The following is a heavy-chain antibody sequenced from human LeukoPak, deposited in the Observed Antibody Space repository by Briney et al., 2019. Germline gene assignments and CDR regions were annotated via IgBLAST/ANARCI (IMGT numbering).Heavy chain of an antibody. CDR3: ARGISSGWSRAVGY. D-gene: IGHD6-19*01. Sequence: PSETLSLTCTVSGGSVSSGSYYWSWIRQPPGKGLEWIGYIYYSESTNYNPSLKSRVTISVDTSKNQFSLKLSSVTAADTAVYYCARGISSGWSRAVGYWGQGTLVTVSS. CDR2: IYYSEST. V-gene: IGHV4-61*01. CDR1: GGSVSSGSYY. J-gene: IGHJ4*02.